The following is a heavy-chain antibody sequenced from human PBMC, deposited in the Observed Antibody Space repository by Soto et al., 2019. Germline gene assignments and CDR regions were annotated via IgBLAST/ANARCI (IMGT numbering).Heavy chain of an antibody. D-gene: IGHD1-26*01. Sequence: GGPLRLSWVASAFTFISHSMNRVRQAPGKGLEWVSSISSSSSYIYYADSVKGRFTIYRDNAKNSLYLQMNSLRAEDTAVYYCAKREDYFDYWGQGTLVTVSS. CDR3: AKREDYFDY. J-gene: IGHJ4*02. V-gene: IGHV3-21*01. CDR2: ISSSSSYI. CDR1: AFTFISHS.